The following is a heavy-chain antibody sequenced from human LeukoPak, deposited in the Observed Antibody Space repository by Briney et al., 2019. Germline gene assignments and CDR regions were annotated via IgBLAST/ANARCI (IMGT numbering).Heavy chain of an antibody. CDR2: IYYSGST. J-gene: IGHJ3*02. Sequence: PSETLSLTCTLSGASISSFYWSWIRQPPGKGLEWIGYIYYSGSTNYNPSLKSRVTISVDTSKNQFSLKLSSVTAADTAVYYCARTYYYDSSGYFSDAFDIWGQGTMVTVSS. CDR1: GASISSFY. V-gene: IGHV4-59*01. CDR3: ARTYYYDSSGYFSDAFDI. D-gene: IGHD3-22*01.